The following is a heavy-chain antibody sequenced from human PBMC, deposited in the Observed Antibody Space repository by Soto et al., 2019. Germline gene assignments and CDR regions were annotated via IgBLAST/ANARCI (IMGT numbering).Heavy chain of an antibody. D-gene: IGHD3-10*01. CDR3: ARHRPMVRGVIITYYFDY. V-gene: IGHV4-59*08. J-gene: IGHJ4*02. CDR1: GGSISSYY. Sequence: PSETLSLTCTVSGGSISSYYWSWIRQPPGKGLEWIGYIYYSGSTNYNPSLKSRVTISVDTSKNQFSLKLSSVTAADTAVYYFARHRPMVRGVIITYYFDYWGQGTLVTVSS. CDR2: IYYSGST.